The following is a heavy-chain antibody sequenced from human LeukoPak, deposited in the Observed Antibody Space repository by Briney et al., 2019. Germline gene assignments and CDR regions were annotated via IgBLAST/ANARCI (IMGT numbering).Heavy chain of an antibody. CDR3: AKEHSAFDAFDI. Sequence: PGGSLRLSCAASGFNFSSYGMHWVRQAPGKGLEWVAFIRYDGSNKYYADSVKGRFTISRDNSKNTLYLQMNSLRAEDTAVYYCAKEHSAFDAFDIWGQGTMVTVSS. D-gene: IGHD3-10*01. CDR2: IRYDGSNK. CDR1: GFNFSSYG. J-gene: IGHJ3*02. V-gene: IGHV3-30*02.